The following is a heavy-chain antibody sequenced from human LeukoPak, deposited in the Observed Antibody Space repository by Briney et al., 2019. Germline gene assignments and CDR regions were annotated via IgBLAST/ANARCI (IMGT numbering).Heavy chain of an antibody. V-gene: IGHV4-34*03. D-gene: IGHD5-12*01. CDR2: INHSGST. J-gene: IGHJ6*02. CDR1: GGSFSGYY. Sequence: LETLSLTCAVYGGSFSGYYWSWIRQPPGKGLEWIGEINHSGSTNYNPSLKSRVTISVDTSKNQFSLKLSSVTAADTAVYYCSGSNYYYYGMDVWGQGTTVTVSS. CDR3: SGSNYYYYGMDV.